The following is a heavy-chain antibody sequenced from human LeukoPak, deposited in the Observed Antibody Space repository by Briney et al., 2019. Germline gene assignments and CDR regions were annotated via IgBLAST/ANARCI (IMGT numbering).Heavy chain of an antibody. CDR1: GGSISSYY. CDR3: ARHSPTQWLVQFGY. CDR2: IYYSGST. Sequence: PSETLSLTCTVSGGSISSYYWSWIRQPPGKGLEWIGYIYYSGSTNYNPSLKSRVTISADTSKNQFSLKLSSVTAADTAVYYCARHSPTQWLVQFGYWGQGTLVTVSS. D-gene: IGHD6-19*01. J-gene: IGHJ4*02. V-gene: IGHV4-59*08.